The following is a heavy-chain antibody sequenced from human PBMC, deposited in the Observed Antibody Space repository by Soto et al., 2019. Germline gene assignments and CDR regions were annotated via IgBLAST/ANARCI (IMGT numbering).Heavy chain of an antibody. V-gene: IGHV3-74*01. CDR2: IHSNGNTT. Sequence: EVQLVESGGGLVQPGGSLRLSFAASGFTFSAYWMHWVRQAPGKGLVWVSRIHSNGNTTTYADSVKGRFTISRDNAKNTLYLQMNSLRAEDTAVYYCARSVRSGTYPYYYFAMDVWGQGTTVTVSS. D-gene: IGHD3-10*01. J-gene: IGHJ6*02. CDR3: ARSVRSGTYPYYYFAMDV. CDR1: GFTFSAYW.